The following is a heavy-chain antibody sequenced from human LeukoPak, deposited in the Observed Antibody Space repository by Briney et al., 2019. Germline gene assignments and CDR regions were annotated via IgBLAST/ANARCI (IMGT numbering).Heavy chain of an antibody. CDR2: IYYSGST. CDR1: GGSISSSTYY. Sequence: PSETLSLTCTVSGGSISSSTYYWGWIRQPPGKGLEWIGSIYYSGSTYYNPSLKSRVTISVDTSKNHFSLKLSSVTAADTAAYYCARQDYDSSGYYSSNYFDYWGQGTLVTVSS. J-gene: IGHJ4*02. CDR3: ARQDYDSSGYYSSNYFDY. D-gene: IGHD3-22*01. V-gene: IGHV4-39*01.